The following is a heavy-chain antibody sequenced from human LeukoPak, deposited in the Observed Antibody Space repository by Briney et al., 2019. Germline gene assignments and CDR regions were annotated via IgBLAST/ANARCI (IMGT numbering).Heavy chain of an antibody. CDR3: ARADTAMVAFDY. J-gene: IGHJ4*02. V-gene: IGHV1-69*05. CDR2: IIPIFGTA. Sequence: SAKVSCKASGGTFSSYAISWVRQAPGQGLEWMGGIIPIFGTANYAQKFQGRVTITTDESTSTAYMELSSLRSEDTAVYYCARADTAMVAFDYWGQGTLVTVSS. D-gene: IGHD5-18*01. CDR1: GGTFSSYA.